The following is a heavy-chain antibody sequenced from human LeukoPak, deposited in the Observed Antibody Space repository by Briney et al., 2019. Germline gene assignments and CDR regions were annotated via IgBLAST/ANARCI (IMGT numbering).Heavy chain of an antibody. CDR1: GGTFSSYA. J-gene: IGHJ6*03. V-gene: IGHV1-2*06. Sequence: ASVKFSCKASGGTFSSYAISWVRQAPGQGLEWMGRINPNSGGTNYAQKFQGRVTMTRDTSISTAYMELSRLRSDDTAVYYCARGQWLDYYYYYMDVWGKGTTVTVSS. CDR3: ARGQWLDYYYYYMDV. D-gene: IGHD6-19*01. CDR2: INPNSGGT.